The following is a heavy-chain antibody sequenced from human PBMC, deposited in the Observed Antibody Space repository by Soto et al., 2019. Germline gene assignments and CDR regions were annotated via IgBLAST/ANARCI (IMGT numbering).Heavy chain of an antibody. D-gene: IGHD3-10*01. CDR1: GGSFNNYA. Sequence: QVHLVQSGAEVKKPGSSGKVSCKTSGGSFNNYAVSWVRQAPGQGRGWMGGIIPNFDTPNYAQKFQDRGTFTADESTSTVYRELRSLRSNDTAVYYCAVAMVREILIFESSGMHVWGQGTTVIVSS. CDR2: IIPNFDTP. CDR3: AVAMVREILIFESSGMHV. J-gene: IGHJ6*02. V-gene: IGHV1-69*01.